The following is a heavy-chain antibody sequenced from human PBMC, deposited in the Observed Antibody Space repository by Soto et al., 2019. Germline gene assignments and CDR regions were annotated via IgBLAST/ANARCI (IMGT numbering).Heavy chain of an antibody. D-gene: IGHD6-19*01. J-gene: IGHJ4*02. Sequence: QITLKESGPTLVKPTQTLTLTCTFSGFSLSTSGVGVGWIRQPPGKALEWLALIYWDDDKRYSPSLKSRLTITKDTSKNQVVLTMTNMDPVDTATYYCARRSDKFSGWYYFDYWGQGTLDTVSS. CDR3: ARRSDKFSGWYYFDY. CDR1: GFSLSTSGVG. V-gene: IGHV2-5*02. CDR2: IYWDDDK.